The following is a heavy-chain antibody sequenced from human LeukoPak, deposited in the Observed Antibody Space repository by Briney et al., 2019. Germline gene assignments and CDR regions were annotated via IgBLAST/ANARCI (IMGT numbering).Heavy chain of an antibody. J-gene: IGHJ6*03. CDR3: ARLGHCRETNCYSDFYYMDV. CDR1: GGTFSTYA. D-gene: IGHD2-2*02. Sequence: SVKVSCKASGGTFSTYAINWVRQAPGQGLEWMGGIIPVFDKANYAPKFRDRVTITADDSTTTAYMELTSLTSDDTAIYYCARLGHCRETNCYSDFYYMDVWGKGTTVIVSS. V-gene: IGHV1-69*13. CDR2: IIPVFDKA.